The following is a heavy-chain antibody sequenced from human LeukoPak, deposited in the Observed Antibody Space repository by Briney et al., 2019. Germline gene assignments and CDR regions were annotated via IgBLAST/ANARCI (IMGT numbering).Heavy chain of an antibody. J-gene: IGHJ5*02. CDR3: AKGNYGSGSYYNGGNWFDP. Sequence: GGSLRLSCAASGFIFSNYGMHWVRQTPAKGLEWVAFIRYDGSNKYYADSVKGRFTISRDNSKNTLYLQMNSLRAEDTAVYYCAKGNYGSGSYYNGGNWFDPWGQGTLVTVSS. V-gene: IGHV3-30*02. D-gene: IGHD3-10*01. CDR1: GFIFSNYG. CDR2: IRYDGSNK.